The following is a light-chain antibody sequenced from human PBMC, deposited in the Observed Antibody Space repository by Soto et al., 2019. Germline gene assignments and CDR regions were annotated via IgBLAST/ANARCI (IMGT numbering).Light chain of an antibody. CDR3: QHYNNWPPWT. CDR2: GAS. CDR1: QSVSSN. J-gene: IGKJ1*01. Sequence: EIVMTQSPATLSVSPGERVTLSCRASQSVSSNLAWYQQKPGQAPRLLIFGASTRATGIPARFSGSGSGTEFTLTISSLQSEDFAVYYCQHYNNWPPWTFGQGTEVEIK. V-gene: IGKV3-15*01.